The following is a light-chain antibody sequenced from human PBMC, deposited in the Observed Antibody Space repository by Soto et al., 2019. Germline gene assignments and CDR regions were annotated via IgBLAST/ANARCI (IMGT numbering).Light chain of an antibody. J-gene: IGKJ2*01. V-gene: IGKV1-33*01. Sequence: DIQMTQSPSSLSASVGDRVTISCQASQDINTYLNWYQQKPGKAPNLLIYDSFNLETGVPSRFSGSGSGTDFTLTISSRQPEDIGTFYCQHYQNLPYTFGQGTKLEIK. CDR1: QDINTY. CDR2: DSF. CDR3: QHYQNLPYT.